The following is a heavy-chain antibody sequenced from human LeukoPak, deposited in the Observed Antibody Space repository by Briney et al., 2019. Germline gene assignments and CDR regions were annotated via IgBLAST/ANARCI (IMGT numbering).Heavy chain of an antibody. CDR1: GFTFSSYS. V-gene: IGHV3-48*01. Sequence: GGSLRLSCAASGFTFSSYSMNWVRQAPGKGLEWASYISSSSSTIYYADSVKGRFTISRDNAKNSLYLQMNSLRAEDTAVYYCASDSTVTTLDYWGQGTLVTVSS. D-gene: IGHD4-17*01. J-gene: IGHJ4*02. CDR2: ISSSSSTI. CDR3: ASDSTVTTLDY.